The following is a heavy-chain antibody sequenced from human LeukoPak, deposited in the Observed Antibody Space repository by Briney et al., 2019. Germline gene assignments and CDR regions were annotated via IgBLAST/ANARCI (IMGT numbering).Heavy chain of an antibody. CDR2: IYYSGST. Sequence: SESLSLTCTVSGGSISTYYWSWIRQPPGKGLEWIAYIYYSGSTNYHPSLKSRVTISVDTSKNQFSLKLSSVTAADTAVYYCARFSNNYDILTGYPMYYFDYWGQGTLVTVSS. D-gene: IGHD3-9*01. V-gene: IGHV4-59*01. CDR1: GGSISTYY. CDR3: ARFSNNYDILTGYPMYYFDY. J-gene: IGHJ4*02.